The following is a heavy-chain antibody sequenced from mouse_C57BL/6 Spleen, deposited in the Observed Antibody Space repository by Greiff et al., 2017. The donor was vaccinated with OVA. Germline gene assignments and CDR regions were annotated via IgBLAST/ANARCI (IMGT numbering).Heavy chain of an antibody. V-gene: IGHV1-64*01. CDR2: IHPNSGST. D-gene: IGHD2-3*01. CDR3: AGDDDYRTWFDY. J-gene: IGHJ3*01. Sequence: VQLQQPGAELVKPGASVKLSCKASGYTFTSYWMHWVKQRPGQGLEWIGMIHPNSGSTNYNEKFKSKATLTVDKSSSTAYMQLSSLTSEDAAVYYCAGDDDYRTWFDYWGQGTLVTVSA. CDR1: GYTFTSYW.